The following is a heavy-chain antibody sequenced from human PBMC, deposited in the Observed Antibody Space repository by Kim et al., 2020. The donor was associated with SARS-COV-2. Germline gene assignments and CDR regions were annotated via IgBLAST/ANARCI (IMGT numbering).Heavy chain of an antibody. V-gene: IGHV3-74*01. J-gene: IGHJ4*02. D-gene: IGHD3-9*01. CDR2: INSDGSST. CDR3: ARALYYDTLTGYYMYYFDY. CDR1: GFTFSSYW. Sequence: GGSLRLSCAASGFTFSSYWMHWVRQAPGKGLVWVSRINSDGSSTSYADSVKGRFTISRDNAKNTLYLQMNSLRAEDTAVYYCARALYYDTLTGYYMYYFDYWGQGTLVTVSS.